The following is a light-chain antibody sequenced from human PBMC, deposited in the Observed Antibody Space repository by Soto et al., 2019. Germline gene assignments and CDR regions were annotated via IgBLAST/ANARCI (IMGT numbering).Light chain of an antibody. J-gene: IGKJ4*01. CDR1: QSVNTKY. CDR2: GVS. V-gene: IGKV3D-20*02. Sequence: EIVLTQSPGTLSLSPGERATLSCRASQSVNTKYLAWYQQKPGQAPRLLISGVSSRATGIPDRFSGSGSGTDFTLTISSLEPEDFAVYYCQQGSNWPPGLTFGGGTKVDIK. CDR3: QQGSNWPPGLT.